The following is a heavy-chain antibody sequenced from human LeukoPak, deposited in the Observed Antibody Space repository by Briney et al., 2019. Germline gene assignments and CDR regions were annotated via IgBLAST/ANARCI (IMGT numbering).Heavy chain of an antibody. CDR1: GFTFSSYA. J-gene: IGHJ6*04. D-gene: IGHD3-10*01. CDR2: IGTAGDP. V-gene: IGHV3-13*05. Sequence: GGSLRLSCAASGFTFSSYAMSWVRQATGKGLEWVSAIGTAGDPYYPGSVKGRFTISRENAKNSLYLQMNSLRAGDTAVYYCARAYGSGSHDYYYGMDVWGKGTTVTVSS. CDR3: ARAYGSGSHDYYYGMDV.